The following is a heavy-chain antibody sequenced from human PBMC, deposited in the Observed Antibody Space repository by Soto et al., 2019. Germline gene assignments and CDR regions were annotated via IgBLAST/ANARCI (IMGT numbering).Heavy chain of an antibody. CDR3: ARVGPLAARTFYYYYYGMYV. J-gene: IGHJ6*02. V-gene: IGHV1-18*01. Sequence: QVQLVQSGAEVKKPGASVKVSCKASGYTFTSYGITWVRQAPGQGLEWMGWISAYNGNTNYAQKLQGRVTMTTDTSTSTAYMELRSLRSDDTAVYYCARVGPLAARTFYYYYYGMYVWGQGTTVTGSS. D-gene: IGHD6-6*01. CDR2: ISAYNGNT. CDR1: GYTFTSYG.